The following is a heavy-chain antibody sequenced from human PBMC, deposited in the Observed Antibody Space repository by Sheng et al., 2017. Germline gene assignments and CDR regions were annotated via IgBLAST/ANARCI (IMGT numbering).Heavy chain of an antibody. V-gene: IGHV4-34*01. Sequence: QVQLQQWGAGLLKPSETLSLTCAVYGGSFSGYYWSWIRQPPGKGLEWIGEINHSGSTNYNPSLKSRVTISVDTSKNQFSLKLSSVTAADTAVYYCARAGTDGGDAFDIWGQRGQWSPSLQ. CDR3: ARAGTDGGDAFDI. CDR2: INHSGST. CDR1: GGSFSGYY. J-gene: IGHJ3*02. D-gene: IGHD1-7*01.